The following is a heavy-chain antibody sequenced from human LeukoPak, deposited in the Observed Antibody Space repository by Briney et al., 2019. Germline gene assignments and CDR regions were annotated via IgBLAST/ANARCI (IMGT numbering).Heavy chain of an antibody. Sequence: GGSLRLSCAASGFTFSSYVMHWVRQAPGKGLEWVAVIWYDGSNKYYADSVKGRFAISRDNSKNTLYLQMNSLRAEDTAVYYCASFYYYYYGMDVWGQGTTVTVPS. CDR2: IWYDGSNK. CDR1: GFTFSSYV. V-gene: IGHV3-33*08. D-gene: IGHD2/OR15-2a*01. CDR3: ASFYYYYYGMDV. J-gene: IGHJ6*02.